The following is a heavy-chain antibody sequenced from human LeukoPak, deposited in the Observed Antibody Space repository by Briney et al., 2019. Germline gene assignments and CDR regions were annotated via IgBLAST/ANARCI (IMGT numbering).Heavy chain of an antibody. D-gene: IGHD2-15*01. CDR2: INPNSGGT. CDR3: ARLVDATSIWFDP. Sequence: GASVKVSCKASGYTFTGYYMHWVRQAPGQGLEWMGWINPNSGGTNYAQKFQGRVTMTRDTSISTAYMELSRLRSDDTAVYYCARLVDATSIWFDPWGQGTLVTVSS. CDR1: GYTFTGYY. J-gene: IGHJ5*02. V-gene: IGHV1-2*02.